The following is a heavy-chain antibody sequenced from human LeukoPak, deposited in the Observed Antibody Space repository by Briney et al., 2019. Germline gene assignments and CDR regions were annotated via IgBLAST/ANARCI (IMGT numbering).Heavy chain of an antibody. CDR2: IWYDGGNK. CDR1: GFTFSNYG. CDR3: ARDSAGYFDY. Sequence: PAGSLRLSCAASGFTFSNYGMHWVRQAPGKGLEWVAVIWYDGGNKYYADSVKGRFTISRDNSKNTLYLQMNSLRADDTAVYYCARDSAGYFDYWGQGTLVTVSS. V-gene: IGHV3-33*01. J-gene: IGHJ4*02.